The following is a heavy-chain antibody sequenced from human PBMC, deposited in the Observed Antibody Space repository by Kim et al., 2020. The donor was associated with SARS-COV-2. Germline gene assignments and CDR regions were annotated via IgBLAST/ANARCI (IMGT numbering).Heavy chain of an antibody. V-gene: IGHV1-18*01. D-gene: IGHD3-10*01. CDR3: ARDWTMVRGVIISFGAFDI. J-gene: IGHJ3*02. CDR2: ISAYNGNT. CDR1: GYTFTSYG. Sequence: ASVKVSCKASGYTFTSYGISWVRQAPGQGLEWMGWISAYNGNTNYAQKLQGRVTMTTDTSTSTAYMELRSLRSDDTAVYYCARDWTMVRGVIISFGAFDIWGQGTMVTVSS.